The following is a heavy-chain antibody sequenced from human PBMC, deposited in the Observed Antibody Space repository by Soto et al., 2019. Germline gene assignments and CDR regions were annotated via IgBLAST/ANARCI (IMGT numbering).Heavy chain of an antibody. CDR1: GFTFSSYA. J-gene: IGHJ4*02. Sequence: GGSLRLSCAASGFTFSSYAMHWVRQAPGKGLEWVAVISYDGSNKYYADSVKGRFTISRDNSKNTLYLQMNSLRAEDTAVYYCARDNYDILTGYYNVLVYWGQGTLVTVSS. D-gene: IGHD3-9*01. CDR3: ARDNYDILTGYYNVLVY. V-gene: IGHV3-30-3*01. CDR2: ISYDGSNK.